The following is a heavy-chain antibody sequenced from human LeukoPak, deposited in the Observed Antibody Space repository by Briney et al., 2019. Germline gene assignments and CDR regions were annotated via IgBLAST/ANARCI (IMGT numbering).Heavy chain of an antibody. CDR1: GGSISSSSYY. CDR2: INHSGST. Sequence: KTSETLSLTCNVSGGSISSSSYYWGWIRQPPGKGLEWIGEINHSGSTNYNPSLKSRVTISVDTSKNQFSLKLSSVTAADTAVYYCAGLRGMGYCSSTSCPRKPRQFDYWGQGTLVTVSS. V-gene: IGHV4-39*07. CDR3: AGLRGMGYCSSTSCPRKPRQFDY. D-gene: IGHD2-2*01. J-gene: IGHJ4*02.